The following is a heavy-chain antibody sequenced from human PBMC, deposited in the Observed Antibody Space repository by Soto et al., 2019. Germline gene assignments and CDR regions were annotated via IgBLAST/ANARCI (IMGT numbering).Heavy chain of an antibody. V-gene: IGHV4-59*08. CDR2: VHHSWGS. J-gene: IGHJ6*02. Sequence: QVQLQESGPGLVKPSETLSLSCTVSGGSISSYYWSWFRQSPGKRMEWIGYVHHSWGSSYNPSLLRXVCXPLDPSKSQFSPKVSPVTATDTAVYYCARQGFGPLHGLVDVWGQGTTVTVSS. D-gene: IGHD3-10*01. CDR3: ARQGFGPLHGLVDV. CDR1: GGSISSYY.